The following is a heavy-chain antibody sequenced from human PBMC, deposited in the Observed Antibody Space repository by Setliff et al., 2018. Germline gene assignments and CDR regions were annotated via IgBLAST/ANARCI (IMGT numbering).Heavy chain of an antibody. CDR1: GGSVRSHY. CDR3: ARDRTYYGSGTYTRWFDY. Sequence: SETLSLTCTVSGGSVRSHYWSWIRHSPGKGLEWIGFIFYSGDTKSNPSLKSRVTMSVDTSKNQFSLQLSSVTAADTAVYYCARDRTYYGSGTYTRWFDYCGQGTLVTVSS. V-gene: IGHV4-59*02. J-gene: IGHJ4*02. CDR2: IFYSGDT. D-gene: IGHD3-10*01.